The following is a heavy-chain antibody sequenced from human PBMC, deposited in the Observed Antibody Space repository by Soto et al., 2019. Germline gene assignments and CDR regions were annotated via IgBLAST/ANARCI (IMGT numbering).Heavy chain of an antibody. J-gene: IGHJ4*02. CDR1: GFTFSSYA. CDR3: AKEGIPMIVVVITTYFDY. Sequence: EVQLLESGGGLVQPGGSLRLSCAASGFTFSSYAMSWVRQAPGKGLEWVSAISGSGGSTYYADSVKGRFTISRDNSKNTLYLQMNSLRAEDTAVYYCAKEGIPMIVVVITTYFDYWGQGTLVTVSS. CDR2: ISGSGGST. D-gene: IGHD3-22*01. V-gene: IGHV3-23*01.